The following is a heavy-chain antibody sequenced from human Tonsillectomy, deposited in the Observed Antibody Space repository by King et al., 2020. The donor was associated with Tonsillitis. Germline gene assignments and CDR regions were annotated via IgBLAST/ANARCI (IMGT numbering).Heavy chain of an antibody. J-gene: IGHJ4*02. D-gene: IGHD4-17*01. Sequence: VQLVESGGGVVQPGRSLRLSCAASEFTFSTYAMHWVRQAPGKGLEWVAVISYDGNKKYYADSVKGRFTISRDNSKYTLYLQVNSLRAEDTAMYYCVRDTDYGDYGFDYWGQGTLVTVSS. V-gene: IGHV3-30-3*01. CDR3: VRDTDYGDYGFDY. CDR1: EFTFSTYA. CDR2: ISYDGNKK.